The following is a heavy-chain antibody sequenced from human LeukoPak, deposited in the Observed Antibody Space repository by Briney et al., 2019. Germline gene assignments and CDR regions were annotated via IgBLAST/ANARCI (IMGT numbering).Heavy chain of an antibody. CDR1: GGSISSSSYY. V-gene: IGHV4-39*07. J-gene: IGHJ5*02. Sequence: SETLSLTCTVSGGSISSSSYYWGWIRQPPGKGLEWIGSIYYSGSTYYNPSLKSRVTISVDTSRNQFSLKLSSVTAADTAVYYCARDSSGWYWDNWFDPWGQGTLVTVSS. CDR2: IYYSGST. D-gene: IGHD6-19*01. CDR3: ARDSSGWYWDNWFDP.